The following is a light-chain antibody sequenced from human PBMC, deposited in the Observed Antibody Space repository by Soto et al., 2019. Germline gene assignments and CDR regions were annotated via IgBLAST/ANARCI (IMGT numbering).Light chain of an antibody. CDR1: RTVGRSQ. CDR2: GAS. J-gene: IGKJ1*01. CDR3: QQYGSSPPWT. Sequence: DIGLTQSSATLSLSPGDRATLSCRASRTVGRSQLAWYQQKPGQAPRLFIYGASSRATGVPDRFSGSGSGTDFTLTISRLEPEDFAVYYCQQYGSSPPWTFAQGTKVDFK. V-gene: IGKV3-20*01.